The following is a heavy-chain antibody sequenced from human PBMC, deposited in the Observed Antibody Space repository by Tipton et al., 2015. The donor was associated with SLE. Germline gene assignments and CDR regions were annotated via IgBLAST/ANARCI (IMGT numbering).Heavy chain of an antibody. CDR2: IYYSGST. CDR1: GGSISSSSYY. CDR3: ARGLTMIVLVTLDY. Sequence: LRLSCTVSGGSISSSSYYWSWIRQHPGKGLEWIGRIYYSGSTNYNPSLKSRVTISVDTSKNQFSLKLSSVTAADTAVYYCARGLTMIVLVTLDYWGQGTLVTVSS. D-gene: IGHD3-22*01. J-gene: IGHJ4*02. V-gene: IGHV4-39*07.